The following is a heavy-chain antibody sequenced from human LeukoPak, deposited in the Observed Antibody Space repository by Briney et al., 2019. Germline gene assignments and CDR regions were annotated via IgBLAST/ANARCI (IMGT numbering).Heavy chain of an antibody. CDR2: ISSSSSYI. J-gene: IGHJ4*02. D-gene: IGHD2-2*01. V-gene: IGHV3-21*01. Sequence: GGSPRLSCAASGFTFSSYSMNWVRQAPGKGLEWVSSISSSSSYIYYADSVKGRFTISRDNAKNSLYLQMNSLRAEDTAVYYCARGGAPVVPAAMDFDYWGQGTLVTVSS. CDR1: GFTFSSYS. CDR3: ARGGAPVVPAAMDFDY.